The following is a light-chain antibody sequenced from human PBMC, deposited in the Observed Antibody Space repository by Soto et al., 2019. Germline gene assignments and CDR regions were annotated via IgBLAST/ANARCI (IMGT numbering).Light chain of an antibody. CDR1: SRDVGGYNY. J-gene: IGLJ2*01. V-gene: IGLV2-8*01. CDR2: EVT. Sequence: QLVLTQPPSASGSPGQSVTISCTGTSRDVGGYNYVSWYQQHPGKAPKLVMYEVTERPSGVPERFSGSKSGNTASLTVSGLQDEDEAEYYCASYAGNNNFVVFGGGTQLTVL. CDR3: ASYAGNNNFVV.